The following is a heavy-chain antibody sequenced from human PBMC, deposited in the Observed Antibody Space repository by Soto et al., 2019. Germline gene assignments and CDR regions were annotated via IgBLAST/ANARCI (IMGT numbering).Heavy chain of an antibody. CDR1: GGSFSGCY. CDR2: INHSGST. D-gene: IGHD2-2*01. CDR3: ARGPVTRPEYFQH. V-gene: IGHV4-34*01. J-gene: IGHJ1*01. Sequence: QVQLQQWGAGLLKPSETLSLTCAVYGGSFSGCYWSWIRQPPGKGLEWIGEINHSGSTNYNPSLKSRVTISVDTSKNQFSLKLSSVTAADTAVYYCARGPVTRPEYFQHWGQGTLVTVSS.